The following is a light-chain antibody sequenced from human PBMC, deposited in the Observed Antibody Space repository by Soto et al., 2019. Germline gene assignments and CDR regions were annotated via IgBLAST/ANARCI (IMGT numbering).Light chain of an antibody. CDR2: GVF. J-gene: IGKJ5*01. V-gene: IGKV3-15*01. Sequence: EIVMTQSPATLSVSPGERVTLSCRASESISFNLAWYQQKPGQAPSLLMYGVFARATGIPARFSGSGSGTEFTLTISSLQSVDFAVYYCQQYNTWSSITFGQGTRLEIK. CDR1: ESISFN. CDR3: QQYNTWSSIT.